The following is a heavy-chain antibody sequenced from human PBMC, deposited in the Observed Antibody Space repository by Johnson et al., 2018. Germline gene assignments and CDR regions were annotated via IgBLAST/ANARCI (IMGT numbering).Heavy chain of an antibody. Sequence: EVQLVETGGGLVQXGGSLRLSCAASGFNFRSSWMPWVRQAPGKGLLWVSRSNPAGSSTTHADSAKGRFTISRDNAKNTQYLQRNGLRAEDTAGYDWARVRGDSSNWGDACDIWGQGTMVTVSS. D-gene: IGHD7-27*01. CDR3: ARVRGDSSNWGDACDI. J-gene: IGHJ3*02. V-gene: IGHV3-74*01. CDR1: GFNFRSSW. CDR2: SNPAGSST.